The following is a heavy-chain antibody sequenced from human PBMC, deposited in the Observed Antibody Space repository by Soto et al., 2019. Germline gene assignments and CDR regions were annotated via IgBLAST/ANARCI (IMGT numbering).Heavy chain of an antibody. CDR1: GYTFTSYD. Sequence: GASVKVSCKASGYTFTSYDINWVRQATGQGLEWMGWMNPNSGNTGYAQKFQGRVTMTRNTSINTAYMELSSLRSEDTAVYYCARVEMVRGIDDYYYYYMDVWGKGTTVTVSS. D-gene: IGHD3-10*01. J-gene: IGHJ6*03. V-gene: IGHV1-8*01. CDR2: MNPNSGNT. CDR3: ARVEMVRGIDDYYYYYMDV.